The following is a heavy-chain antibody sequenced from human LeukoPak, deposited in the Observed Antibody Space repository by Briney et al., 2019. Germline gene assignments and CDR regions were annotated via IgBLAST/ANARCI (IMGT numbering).Heavy chain of an antibody. CDR2: ISGSGGST. CDR3: AKDVVRVSSKGWFDP. V-gene: IGHV3-23*01. Sequence: QPGGSLRLSCVASGFTFSSYAMSWVRQAPGKGLEWVSTISGSGGSTYYADSVKGRFTIFRDNSKNTLYLQMNSLRAEDTAVYYCAKDVVRVSSKGWFDPWGQGTLVSVSS. J-gene: IGHJ5*02. CDR1: GFTFSSYA. D-gene: IGHD6-6*01.